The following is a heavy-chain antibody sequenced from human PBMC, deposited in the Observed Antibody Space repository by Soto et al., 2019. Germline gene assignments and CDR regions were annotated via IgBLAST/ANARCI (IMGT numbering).Heavy chain of an antibody. Sequence: SGGSLRLSCAASGFTFSSYAMHWVRQAPGKGLEWVAVISYDGINKYYADSVKGRFTISRDNSKNTLYLQMNSLRAEDTAVYYCARAGAAAGSGERGVMDVWGQGTTVTVSS. CDR2: ISYDGINK. CDR3: ARAGAAAGSGERGVMDV. J-gene: IGHJ6*02. D-gene: IGHD6-13*01. V-gene: IGHV3-30-3*01. CDR1: GFTFSSYA.